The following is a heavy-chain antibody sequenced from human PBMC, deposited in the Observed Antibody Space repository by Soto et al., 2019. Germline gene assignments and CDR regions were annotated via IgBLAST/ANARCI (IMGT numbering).Heavy chain of an antibody. Sequence: GEFLKTSCAASGFTFSSYSMNWVRQAPGKGLGLGSSISSSSSYIYYADLVKGRFTIARDNAKNSLYLQMNRLRAEDTAVCYGARDVGPGQTIAAAGFDYWGQGTLVTVSS. CDR3: ARDVGPGQTIAAAGFDY. V-gene: IGHV3-21*01. CDR2: ISSSSSYI. D-gene: IGHD6-13*01. CDR1: GFTFSSYS. J-gene: IGHJ4*02.